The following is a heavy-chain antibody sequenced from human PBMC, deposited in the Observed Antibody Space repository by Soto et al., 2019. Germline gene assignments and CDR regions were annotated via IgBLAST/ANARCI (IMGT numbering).Heavy chain of an antibody. J-gene: IGHJ4*02. D-gene: IGHD3-9*01. CDR1: GYTFTTSD. Sequence: ASVKASCKASGYTFTTSDMHWVHQAPGQWLEWMGWINTGNGDTRYSQKFQGRVTITRDTSANTVSMELSSLRSEDTGFYYCARTSTITHVDTWGQGTLVTVSS. V-gene: IGHV1-3*04. CDR2: INTGNGDT. CDR3: ARTSTITHVDT.